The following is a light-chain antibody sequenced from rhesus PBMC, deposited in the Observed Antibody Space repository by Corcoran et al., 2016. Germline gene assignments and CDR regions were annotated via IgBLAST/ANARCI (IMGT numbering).Light chain of an antibody. CDR2: EVS. CDR1: SSDIGGYNY. CDR3: SSYAGSNTVL. V-gene: IGLV2-32*02. J-gene: IGLJ3*01. Sequence: QAALTQPRSVSGSPGQSVTISCTGTSSDIGGYNYVSWYQQHPGPAPKLMIYEVSKRPSGVSDRFSGSKSGNTASLTISGLQAEDEADYYCSSYAGSNTVLFGGGTRLTVL.